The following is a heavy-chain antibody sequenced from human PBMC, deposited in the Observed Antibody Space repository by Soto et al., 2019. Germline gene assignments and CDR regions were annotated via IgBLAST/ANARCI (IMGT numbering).Heavy chain of an antibody. D-gene: IGHD3-10*01. CDR2: ISGSGGST. V-gene: IGHV3-23*01. Sequence: PRGSLRLSCAPSGFTFSSYAMSWVRQAPGKGLEWVSAISGSGGSTYYADSVKGRFTISRDNSKNTLYLQMNSLRAEDTAVYYCAKDLRVTMVRGVTPPPYYYGMDVWGQGTTVTVSS. CDR3: AKDLRVTMVRGVTPPPYYYGMDV. J-gene: IGHJ6*02. CDR1: GFTFSSYA.